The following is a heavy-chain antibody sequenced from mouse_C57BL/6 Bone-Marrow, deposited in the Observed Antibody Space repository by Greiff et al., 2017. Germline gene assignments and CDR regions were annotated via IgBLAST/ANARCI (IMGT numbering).Heavy chain of an antibody. CDR1: GYALSSSW. CDR3: AREGYYFHY. V-gene: IGHV1-82*01. CDR2: IYPGDGDT. Sequence: VQLQQSGPELVKPGASVKISCKASGYALSSSWMNWVKQRPGKGLEWIGRIYPGDGDTNYNGKFKGKATLTADKSSSPAYMQRSSLTSEDSAVYFCAREGYYFHYWGQGTTLTVSS. J-gene: IGHJ2*01.